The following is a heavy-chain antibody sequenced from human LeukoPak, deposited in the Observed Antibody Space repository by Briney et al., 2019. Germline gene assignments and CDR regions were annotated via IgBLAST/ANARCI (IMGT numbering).Heavy chain of an antibody. V-gene: IGHV3-15*01. CDR2: IKSTTAGGTT. CDR1: GLTFSNAW. D-gene: IGHD4-23*01. J-gene: IGHJ4*02. Sequence: GGSLRLSCAVSGLTFSNAWMSWVRQAPGKGLEWVGRIKSTTAGGTTEYAAPVKGRFTISRDDSKNTVYLQMNSLKTEDTAVYYCTTGPGNSGYWGQGTLVTVSS. CDR3: TTGPGNSGY.